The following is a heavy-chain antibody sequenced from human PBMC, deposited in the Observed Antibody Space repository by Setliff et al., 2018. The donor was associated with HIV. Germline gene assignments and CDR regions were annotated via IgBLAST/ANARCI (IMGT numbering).Heavy chain of an antibody. CDR2: INPSGGSA. CDR3: ARAGTTILNFFYGMDV. V-gene: IGHV1-46*01. Sequence: ASVKVSCKASGYTFTSYGISWVRQAPGQGLGWMGYINPSGGSANYAQEFQGRIIMTRDTSTSTVYMELTRLRDDDTAVYFCARAGTTILNFFYGMDVWGRGTTVTVS. CDR1: GYTFTSYG. D-gene: IGHD3-3*02. J-gene: IGHJ6*02.